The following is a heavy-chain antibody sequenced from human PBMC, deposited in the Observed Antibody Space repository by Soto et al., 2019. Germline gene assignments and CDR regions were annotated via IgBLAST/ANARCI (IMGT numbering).Heavy chain of an antibody. CDR3: ARVYCTNGVCYRTPPDY. V-gene: IGHV5-51*01. CDR2: IYPGDSDT. Sequence: PGESLKISCKGSGYSFTSYWIGWVRQMPGKGLEWMGIIYPGDSDTRYSPSFQGQVTISADKSISTAYLQWSSLKASDTAMYYCARVYCTNGVCYRTPPDYWGQGTMVTVSS. D-gene: IGHD2-8*01. J-gene: IGHJ4*02. CDR1: GYSFTSYW.